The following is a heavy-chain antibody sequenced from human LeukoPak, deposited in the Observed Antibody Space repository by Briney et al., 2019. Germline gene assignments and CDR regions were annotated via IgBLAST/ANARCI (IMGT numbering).Heavy chain of an antibody. V-gene: IGHV1-69*05. Sequence: SVKVSCKTSGGTFSTYGVTWVRQAPGQGLEWMGRIIPIFGTANYAQKFQGRVTITTDESTSTAYMELSSLRSEDTAVYYCAKDNPVTATPFDYWGQGTLVTVSS. CDR3: AKDNPVTATPFDY. D-gene: IGHD2-21*02. J-gene: IGHJ4*02. CDR2: IIPIFGTA. CDR1: GGTFSTYG.